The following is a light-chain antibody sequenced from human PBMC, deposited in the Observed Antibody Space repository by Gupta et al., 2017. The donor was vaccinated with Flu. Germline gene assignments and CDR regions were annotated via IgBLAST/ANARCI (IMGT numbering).Light chain of an antibody. CDR1: SSEGGDYEY. CDR3: SSYTGTTTI. Sequence: QSITTSCTATSSEGGDYEYFSWYQHHPGNAPKLMIYDVTNRPSGVSDRFSGSKSETTASLTISGLQPEDEDDYFCSSYTGTTTIFGGGTKLTGL. V-gene: IGLV2-14*01. CDR2: DVT. J-gene: IGLJ2*01.